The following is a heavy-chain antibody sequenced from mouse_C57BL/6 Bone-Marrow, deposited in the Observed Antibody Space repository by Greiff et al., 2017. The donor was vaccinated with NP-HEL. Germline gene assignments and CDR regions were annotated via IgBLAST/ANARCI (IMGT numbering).Heavy chain of an antibody. D-gene: IGHD2-3*01. Sequence: QVQLKESGPGLVQPSQSLSITCTVSGFSLTSYGVHWVRQSPGKGLEWLGVIWRGGSTDYNAAFMSRLSITKDNSKSQVFFKMNSLQADDTAIYYCAKKGDGYPWYFDVWGTGTTVTVSS. CDR3: AKKGDGYPWYFDV. V-gene: IGHV2-5*01. CDR2: IWRGGST. J-gene: IGHJ1*03. CDR1: GFSLTSYG.